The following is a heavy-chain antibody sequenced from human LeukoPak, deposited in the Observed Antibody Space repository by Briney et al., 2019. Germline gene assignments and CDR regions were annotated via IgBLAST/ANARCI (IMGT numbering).Heavy chain of an antibody. CDR2: IYTSGST. CDR3: ARSLNNWKYFRFFDY. D-gene: IGHD1-20*01. Sequence: PSETLSLTCTVSGGSISSYYWSWIRQPAGKGLEWIGRIYTSGSTNYNASLKSRVSMSVDTSKNQFSLKLSSVTAADTAVYYCARSLNNWKYFRFFDYWGQGTLVTVSS. J-gene: IGHJ4*02. V-gene: IGHV4-4*07. CDR1: GGSISSYY.